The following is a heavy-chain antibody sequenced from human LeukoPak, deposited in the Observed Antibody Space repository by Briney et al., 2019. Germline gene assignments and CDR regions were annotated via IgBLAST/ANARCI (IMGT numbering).Heavy chain of an antibody. V-gene: IGHV4-4*07. D-gene: IGHD6-19*01. CDR2: IYTSGST. J-gene: IGHJ4*02. Sequence: KPSETLSLTCTVSGGSISGYYWSWIRQPAGKGLEWIGRIYTSGSTNYSPSLKSRVTMSVDTSKNQFSLKLSSVTAADTAVYYCARWVFSSGWYSFDYWGQGTLVTVSS. CDR3: ARWVFSSGWYSFDY. CDR1: GGSISGYY.